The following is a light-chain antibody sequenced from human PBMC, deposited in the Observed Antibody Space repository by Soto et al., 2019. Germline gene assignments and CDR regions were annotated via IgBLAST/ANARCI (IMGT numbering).Light chain of an antibody. CDR3: QQGYTSSIT. CDR1: QSIGKH. J-gene: IGKJ5*01. CDR2: SVS. V-gene: IGKV1-39*01. Sequence: DIQMTQSPSSLSASVGDRVTITCRASQSIGKHLNWYQQIPGKAPKFLIYSVSSLQSGVPSRFSGSGSGTDFTLTINSLQPEDFATYYCQQGYTSSITFGQGTRLEIK.